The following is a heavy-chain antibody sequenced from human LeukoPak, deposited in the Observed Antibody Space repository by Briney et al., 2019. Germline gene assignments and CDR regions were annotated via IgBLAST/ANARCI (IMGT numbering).Heavy chain of an antibody. CDR3: ARDLRDYYDSSGYYPFDAFDI. V-gene: IGHV1-69*06. D-gene: IGHD3-22*01. J-gene: IGHJ3*02. Sequence: SVKVSCKASGYTFTGYYMHWVRQAPGQGLEWMGGIIPIFGTANYAQKFQGRVTITADKSTSTAYMELSSLRSEDTAVYYCARDLRDYYDSSGYYPFDAFDIWGQGTMVTVSS. CDR2: IIPIFGTA. CDR1: GYTFTGYY.